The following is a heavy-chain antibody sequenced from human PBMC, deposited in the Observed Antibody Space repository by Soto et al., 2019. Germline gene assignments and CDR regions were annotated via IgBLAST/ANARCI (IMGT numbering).Heavy chain of an antibody. CDR2: INHSGST. CDR1: GGSFSGYY. CDR3: ARGYCSGGSCSLNYYYGMDV. D-gene: IGHD2-15*01. V-gene: IGHV4-34*01. J-gene: IGHJ6*02. Sequence: QVQLQQWGAGLLKPSETLSLTCAVYGGSFSGYYWSWTRQPPGKGLEWIGEINHSGSTNYNPSLKSRVTISVDTSKNQFSLKLSSVTAADTAVYYCARGYCSGGSCSLNYYYGMDVWGQGTTVTVSS.